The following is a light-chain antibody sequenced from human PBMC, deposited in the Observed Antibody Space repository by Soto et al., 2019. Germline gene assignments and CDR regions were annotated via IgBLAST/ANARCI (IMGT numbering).Light chain of an antibody. J-gene: IGLJ2*01. CDR1: SSDVGGYNY. CDR3: SSYTGSSTLL. Sequence: QSALTQPASVSGSPGQSITISCTGTSSDVGGYNYVSWYQHHPGKAPELMIYGVSNRPSGVSNRFSGSKSGNTASLTISGLQAEDEADYYCSSYTGSSTLLFCGGTKLTVL. CDR2: GVS. V-gene: IGLV2-14*03.